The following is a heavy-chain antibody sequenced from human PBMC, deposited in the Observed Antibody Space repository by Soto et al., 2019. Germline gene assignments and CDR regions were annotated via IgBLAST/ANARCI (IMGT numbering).Heavy chain of an antibody. D-gene: IGHD6-13*01. Sequence: GGSLRLSCAASGFTFSSYSMNWVRQAPGKGLEWVSSISSSSSYIYYADSVKGRFTISRDNAKNSLYLQMNSLRAEDTAVYYCARDDSSSWYLYYYYGMDVWGQGXTVTVYS. CDR1: GFTFSSYS. CDR2: ISSSSSYI. J-gene: IGHJ6*02. V-gene: IGHV3-21*01. CDR3: ARDDSSSWYLYYYYGMDV.